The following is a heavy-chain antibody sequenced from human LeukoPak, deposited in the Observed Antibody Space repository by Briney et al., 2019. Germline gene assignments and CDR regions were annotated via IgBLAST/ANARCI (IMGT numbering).Heavy chain of an antibody. Sequence: DPSETLSLTCTVSGGSISSGGYYWSWIRQHPGKGLEWIGYIYYSGSTYYNPSLKSRVTISVDTSKNQFSLRLSSVTAADTALYYCATQQRGDIVMVAWGQGTLVTVSS. V-gene: IGHV4-31*03. CDR2: IYYSGST. D-gene: IGHD5-12*01. CDR1: GGSISSGGYY. CDR3: ATQQRGDIVMVA. J-gene: IGHJ5*02.